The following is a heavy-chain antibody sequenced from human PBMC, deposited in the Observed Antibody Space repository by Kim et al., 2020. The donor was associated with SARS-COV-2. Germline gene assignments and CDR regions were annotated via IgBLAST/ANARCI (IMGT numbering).Heavy chain of an antibody. CDR1: GFTFSSYS. Sequence: GGSLRLSCAASGFTFSSYSMNWVRQAPGKGLEWVSSISSSSSYIYYADSVKGRFTIYRDNAKNSLYLQMNSLRAEDTAVYYCARGPFGPAAIGFDYWGQGTLVTVSS. V-gene: IGHV3-21*01. CDR3: ARGPFGPAAIGFDY. D-gene: IGHD2-2*01. J-gene: IGHJ4*02. CDR2: ISSSSSYI.